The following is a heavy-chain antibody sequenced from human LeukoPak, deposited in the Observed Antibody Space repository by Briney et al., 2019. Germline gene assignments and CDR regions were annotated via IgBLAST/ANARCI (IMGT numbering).Heavy chain of an antibody. Sequence: PSETLSLTCAVYGGSFSGYYWSWIRQPPGKGLEWIGEINHSGSTNYNPSLKGRVTISVDTSKNQFSLKLSSVTAADTAVYYCARDRNFVSYYYGMDVWGQGTTVTVSS. CDR3: ARDRNFVSYYYGMDV. J-gene: IGHJ6*02. D-gene: IGHD3-9*01. V-gene: IGHV4-34*01. CDR1: GGSFSGYY. CDR2: INHSGST.